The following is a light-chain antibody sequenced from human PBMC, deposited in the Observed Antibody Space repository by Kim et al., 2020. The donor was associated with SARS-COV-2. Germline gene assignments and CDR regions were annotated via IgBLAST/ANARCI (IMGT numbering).Light chain of an antibody. CDR1: KLGDKY. CDR3: QAWDSSINWV. CDR2: QDS. J-gene: IGLJ3*02. V-gene: IGLV3-1*01. Sequence: SYELTQPPSVSVSPGQTASITCSGDKLGDKYACWYQQKPGQSPVLDIYQDSKRPSGIPERFSGSNSGNTATLTISGTQAMDEADYYCQAWDSSINWVFGGGTQLTVL.